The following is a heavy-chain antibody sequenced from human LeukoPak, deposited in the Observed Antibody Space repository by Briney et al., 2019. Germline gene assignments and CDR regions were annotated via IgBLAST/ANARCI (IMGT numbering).Heavy chain of an antibody. CDR1: GYSISSGYF. J-gene: IGHJ4*02. D-gene: IGHD6-19*01. CDR2: IYQSETA. V-gene: IGHV4-38-2*02. Sequence: PSETLSLTCTVSGYSISSGYFWGWMRQPPGKGLEWIGSIYQSETAHYNPSLKSRVTISVDTSKNQFSLKLSSVTAADTAVYYCARGKAVAGPDYWGQGTLVTVSS. CDR3: ARGKAVAGPDY.